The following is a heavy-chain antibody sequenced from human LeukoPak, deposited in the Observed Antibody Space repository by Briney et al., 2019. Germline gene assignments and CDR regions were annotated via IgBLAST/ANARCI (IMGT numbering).Heavy chain of an antibody. CDR3: ARRAGAYTHPYDY. J-gene: IGHJ4*02. CDR2: IYSAGSI. D-gene: IGHD3-16*01. V-gene: IGHV3-53*01. CDR1: GFTVSSNS. Sequence: HPGGSLRLSCTVSGFTVSSNSMSWVRQAPGKGLEWVSFIYSAGSIYYSDSVKGRFTISIDNSKNTLYLQMNSLRAEDTAVYYCARRAGAYTHPYDYWGQGTLVTVSS.